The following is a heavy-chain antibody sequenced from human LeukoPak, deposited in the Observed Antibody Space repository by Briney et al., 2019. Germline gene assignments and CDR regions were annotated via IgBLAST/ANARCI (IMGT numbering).Heavy chain of an antibody. Sequence: PSQTLSLTCAVSGGSISSSGYSWSWIRQPPGKGLEWIGYIYYSGSTNYNPSLKSRVTISVDTSKNQFSLKLSSVTAADTAVYYCARWSLGYSYDYWGQGTLVTVSS. D-gene: IGHD5-18*01. V-gene: IGHV4-30-4*07. CDR1: GGSISSSGYS. J-gene: IGHJ4*02. CDR2: IYYSGST. CDR3: ARWSLGYSYDY.